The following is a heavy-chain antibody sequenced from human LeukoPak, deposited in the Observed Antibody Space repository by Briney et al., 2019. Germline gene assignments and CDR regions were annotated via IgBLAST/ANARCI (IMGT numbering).Heavy chain of an antibody. J-gene: IGHJ4*02. Sequence: GRSLRLSCAASGFTFRSYGMHWVRQAPGKGLEWVAVIWYDTINKNYADFVKGRFTVSRDNPKNTLYLQMNSLTVEDTAVYYCVRDRDTGAYAAGFDYWGQGTLATVSS. CDR2: IWYDTINK. CDR3: VRDRDTGAYAAGFDY. CDR1: GFTFRSYG. D-gene: IGHD6-13*01. V-gene: IGHV3-33*01.